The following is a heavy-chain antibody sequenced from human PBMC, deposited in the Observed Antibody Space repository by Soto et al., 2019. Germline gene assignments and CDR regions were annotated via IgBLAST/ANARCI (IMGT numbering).Heavy chain of an antibody. J-gene: IGHJ6*02. CDR3: ATRKEDLWGPDV. D-gene: IGHD3-10*01. CDR2: IRGSGGST. V-gene: IGHV3-23*01. CDR1: GFTFSSYA. Sequence: EVQLLESGGGLVQPGGSLRLSCAASGFTFSSYAMRWVRKAPGKGLEWVSAIRGSGGSTYYADSVKGRFTISRDNSKNTLYLQMNSLRAEDTAVYYCATRKEDLWGPDVWGQGTTVTVSS.